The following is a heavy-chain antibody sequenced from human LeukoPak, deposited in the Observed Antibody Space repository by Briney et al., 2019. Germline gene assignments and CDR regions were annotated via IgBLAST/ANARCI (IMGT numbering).Heavy chain of an antibody. J-gene: IGHJ4*02. CDR3: AREGSIVPHQDLDY. D-gene: IGHD2-8*01. V-gene: IGHV3-21*01. Sequence: PGGSLRLSCAAPGFTFSRHSMNWVRQAPGKGPEWVSSINSRGSDKYYADSVEGRFTISRDNAKNSLFLQMNSLRAEDTAVYYCAREGSIVPHQDLDYWGQGTLVTVSS. CDR1: GFTFSRHS. CDR2: INSRGSDK.